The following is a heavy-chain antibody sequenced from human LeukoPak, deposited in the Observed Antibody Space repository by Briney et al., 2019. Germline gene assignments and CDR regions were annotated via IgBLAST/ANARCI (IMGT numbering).Heavy chain of an antibody. Sequence: PETLSLTCTVSGGSISDYYWNWIRQPPGKGLEWIGYIYYSGSTTYNPSLKSRVTMSVDTAKNQFSLKLRSVTAAVTAVYYCARGDFCSKSNCYLRPMDVWGKGTTVTVSS. J-gene: IGHJ6*03. CDR1: GGSISDYY. V-gene: IGHV4-59*01. CDR2: IYYSGST. CDR3: ARGDFCSKSNCYLRPMDV. D-gene: IGHD3-3*01.